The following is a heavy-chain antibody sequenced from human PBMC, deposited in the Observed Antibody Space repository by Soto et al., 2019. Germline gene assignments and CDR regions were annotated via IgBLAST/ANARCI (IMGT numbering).Heavy chain of an antibody. J-gene: IGHJ4*02. CDR2: ISYDGNNK. D-gene: IGHD4-17*01. Sequence: QVQLVESGGGVVQPGRSLRLSCAASGFIFSTYGMHWVRQAPGKGLEWLSVISYDGNNKYYADSVKGRFTISRDNSKNTLVLQMDSLRTEDTAVYYCAKDLLLTTITTVVDWGQGTLVTVSS. V-gene: IGHV3-30*18. CDR1: GFIFSTYG. CDR3: AKDLLLTTITTVVD.